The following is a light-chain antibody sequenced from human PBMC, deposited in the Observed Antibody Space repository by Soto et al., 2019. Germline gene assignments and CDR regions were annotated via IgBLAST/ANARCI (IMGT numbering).Light chain of an antibody. V-gene: IGKV3-20*01. CDR3: QQYAGSPKT. J-gene: IGKJ1*01. CDR1: QSVNSSY. Sequence: EIVLTQSPGTLSLSPGERATLSCRASQSVNSSYLAWYQQKPGQGPRLLIYGASSRATGIPDRFRGSGSGTDFTLTISRLEPEDFAVYYCQQYAGSPKTFGQGTKVDIK. CDR2: GAS.